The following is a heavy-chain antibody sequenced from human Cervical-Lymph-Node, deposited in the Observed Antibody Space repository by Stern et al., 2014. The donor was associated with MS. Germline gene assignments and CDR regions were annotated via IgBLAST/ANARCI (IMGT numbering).Heavy chain of an antibody. Sequence: QVQLVQSGAEVKKPGSSIKVSCKASGDTFSSYTVSWVRQAPGQGLEWVGRIIPLLGFTNYAQKFQGRVTFTADTSTSTAYMELSSVNSDDTGIYYCARDAHGAGYSDLGVWGQGTLLSVSS. CDR1: GDTFSSYT. CDR3: ARDAHGAGYSDLGV. D-gene: IGHD5-24*01. V-gene: IGHV1-69*04. CDR2: IIPLLGFT. J-gene: IGHJ4*02.